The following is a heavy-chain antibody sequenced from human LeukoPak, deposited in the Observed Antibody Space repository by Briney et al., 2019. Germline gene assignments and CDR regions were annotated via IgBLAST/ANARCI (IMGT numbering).Heavy chain of an antibody. V-gene: IGHV4-61*02. Sequence: SETLSLTCTVSGGSISSGTSYWSWIRQPAGKGLEWIGRIYTSGGAHYNPSLTSRVTISVDTSKNQFSLTLSSVTAADTAVYYCARSDYVWGSLIDYWGQGTLVTVSS. D-gene: IGHD3-16*01. CDR3: ARSDYVWGSLIDY. J-gene: IGHJ4*02. CDR2: IYTSGGA. CDR1: GGSISSGTSY.